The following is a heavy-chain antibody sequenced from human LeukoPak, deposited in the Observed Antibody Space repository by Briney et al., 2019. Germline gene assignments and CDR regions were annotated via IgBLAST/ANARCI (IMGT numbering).Heavy chain of an antibody. Sequence: GGSLRLSCAASGFTLDDYYMSWIRQAPGKGLEWVSSISSSSSYIYYADSVKGRFTISRDNAKNSLYLQMNSLRAEDTAVYYCARAGCSGGSCYSRLPNWFDPWGQGTLVTVSS. J-gene: IGHJ5*02. D-gene: IGHD2-15*01. V-gene: IGHV3-11*06. CDR2: ISSSSSYI. CDR1: GFTLDDYY. CDR3: ARAGCSGGSCYSRLPNWFDP.